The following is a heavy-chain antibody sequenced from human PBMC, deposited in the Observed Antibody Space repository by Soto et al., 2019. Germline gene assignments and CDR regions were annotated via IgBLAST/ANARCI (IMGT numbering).Heavy chain of an antibody. V-gene: IGHV3-23*01. D-gene: IGHD6-19*01. CDR1: GFTFSSYA. J-gene: IGHJ5*02. CDR3: AKGQQWLDWFDP. CDR2: ISGSGGST. Sequence: LRLSCAASGFTFSSYAMSWVRQAPGKGLEWVSAISGSGGSTYYADSVKGRFTISRDNSKNTLYLQMNSLRAEDTAVYYCAKGQQWLDWFDPWGQGTLVTVSS.